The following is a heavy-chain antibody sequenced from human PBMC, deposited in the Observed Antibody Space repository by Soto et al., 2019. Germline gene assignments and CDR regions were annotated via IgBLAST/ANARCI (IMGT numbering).Heavy chain of an antibody. D-gene: IGHD3-22*01. J-gene: IGHJ6*02. CDR2: INHSGST. V-gene: IGHV4-34*01. CDR3: AREDGSGYYPNYYGMDV. CDR1: GGSFSGYY. Sequence: SETLSLTCAVYGGSFSGYYWSWIRQPPGKGLEWIGEINHSGSTNYNPSLKSRVTISVDTSKNQFSLKLSSVTAADTAVYYCAREDGSGYYPNYYGMDVWGQATTVTVSS.